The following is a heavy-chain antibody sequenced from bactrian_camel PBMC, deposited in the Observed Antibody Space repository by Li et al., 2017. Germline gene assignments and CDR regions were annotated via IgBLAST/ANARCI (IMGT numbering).Heavy chain of an antibody. V-gene: IGHV3S55*01. J-gene: IGHJ4*01. CDR3: NIGLCGTWSPGQDNY. D-gene: IGHD2*01. CDR1: GFTFGDSG. CDR2: LSAEGIT. Sequence: HVQLVESGGGSVQAGETLRLACTASGFTFGDSGMGWYRQPLGEECELVASLSAEGITDYADSVKGRFTISQDNAKNAVYLQMNNLKPEDTGTYYCNIGLCGTWSPGQDNYWGQGTQVTVS.